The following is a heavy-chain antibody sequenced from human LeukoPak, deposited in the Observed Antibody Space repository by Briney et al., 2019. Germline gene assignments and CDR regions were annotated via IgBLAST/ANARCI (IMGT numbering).Heavy chain of an antibody. J-gene: IGHJ4*02. Sequence: PGGSLRFSGAASGFTFSSYAMSWVRQAPGKGLNWISAISGIGGSTFYADSVKGRFTISRDNSKNTLYLQMNSLRAEDTAVYYCAKEGGGYGSGSYSGYWGQGTLVTVSS. CDR3: AKEGGGYGSGSYSGY. D-gene: IGHD3-10*01. CDR1: GFTFSSYA. CDR2: ISGIGGST. V-gene: IGHV3-23*01.